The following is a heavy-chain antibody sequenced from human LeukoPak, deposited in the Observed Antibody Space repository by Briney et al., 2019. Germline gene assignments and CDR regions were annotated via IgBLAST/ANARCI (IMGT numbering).Heavy chain of an antibody. D-gene: IGHD5-12*01. Sequence: PGGSLRLSCAASGFTLSSFGMVWVRQAPGKGLEWVTLMWFDGRNKYYADSVKGRFTISRDNSKNTVYLQMNSLRGEDTAVYYCARSSGYGVADYWGQGTLVTVSS. CDR2: MWFDGRNK. CDR1: GFTLSSFG. CDR3: ARSSGYGVADY. J-gene: IGHJ4*02. V-gene: IGHV3-33*01.